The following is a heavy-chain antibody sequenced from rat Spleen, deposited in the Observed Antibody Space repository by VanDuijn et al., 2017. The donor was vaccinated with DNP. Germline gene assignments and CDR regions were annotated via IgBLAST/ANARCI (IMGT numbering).Heavy chain of an antibody. CDR2: ISYSGRT. CDR1: GYSITSNY. CDR3: ARWTRYFDY. J-gene: IGHJ2*01. Sequence: EVQLQESGPGLVKPSQSLSLTCSVIGYSITSNYWGWIRQFPGNKMEYIGHISYSGRTDYNPSLKSRISITRDTSRNHFFLHLISVTTEDTATYYCARWTRYFDYWGQGVMVTVSS. D-gene: IGHD1-7*01. V-gene: IGHV3-1*01.